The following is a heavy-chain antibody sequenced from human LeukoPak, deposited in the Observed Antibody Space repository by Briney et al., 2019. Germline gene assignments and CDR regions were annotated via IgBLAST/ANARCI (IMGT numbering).Heavy chain of an antibody. J-gene: IGHJ4*02. D-gene: IGHD3-22*01. V-gene: IGHV1-18*01. CDR1: GYTFSSYV. CDR2: ISGYNGNT. CDR3: ARVRNLAVDYDSSGYYYGLDY. Sequence: GASVKVSCKASGYTFSSYVINWVRQAPGQGLEWMGWISGYNGNTHYAQKLQGRVTMTTDTSTSTAYMELRSLRSDDTAVYYCARVRNLAVDYDSSGYYYGLDYWGQGTLVTVSS.